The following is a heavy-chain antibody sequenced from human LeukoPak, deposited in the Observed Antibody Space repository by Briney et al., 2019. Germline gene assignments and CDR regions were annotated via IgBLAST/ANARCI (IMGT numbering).Heavy chain of an antibody. J-gene: IGHJ3*02. Sequence: SETLSLTCTVSGGSMTYYYWSWVRQPPGKGLEWIGYIYYTGSTNYNPSLKSRVTITADTSKNQFSLKLSSVTAADTAVYYCARKTGDSFDIWDQGTMVTVSS. CDR2: IYYTGST. V-gene: IGHV4-59*01. CDR1: GGSMTYYY. D-gene: IGHD3-9*01. CDR3: ARKTGDSFDI.